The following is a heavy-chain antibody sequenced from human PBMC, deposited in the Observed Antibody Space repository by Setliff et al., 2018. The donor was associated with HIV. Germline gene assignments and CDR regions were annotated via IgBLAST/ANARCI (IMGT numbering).Heavy chain of an antibody. J-gene: IGHJ4*02. V-gene: IGHV4-31*11. CDR2: IFSTGDT. CDR1: GDSFSSATHF. CDR3: AREPIVTTRQGFFDL. D-gene: IGHD5-12*01. Sequence: KPSETLSLTCAVSGDSFSSATHFWSWVRQRPGKGLEWLGYIFSTGDTDYNPSLKGRLTISLDTSDNHLYLRLNSVTAADTAVYYCAREPIVTTRQGFFDLWGQGMLVTVSS.